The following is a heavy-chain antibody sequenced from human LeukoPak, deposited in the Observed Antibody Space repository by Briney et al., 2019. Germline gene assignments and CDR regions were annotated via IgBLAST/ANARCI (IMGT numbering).Heavy chain of an antibody. V-gene: IGHV1-69*04. D-gene: IGHD3-10*01. Sequence: ASVKVSCKASGGTFSSYAISWVRQAPGQGLEWMGRIIPILGIANYAQKFQGRVTMTEETSADTAYMELSGLRSEDTAVYYCVTHVLLWFGESHWGQGTLVTVPS. CDR1: GGTFSSYA. J-gene: IGHJ1*01. CDR2: IIPILGIA. CDR3: VTHVLLWFGESH.